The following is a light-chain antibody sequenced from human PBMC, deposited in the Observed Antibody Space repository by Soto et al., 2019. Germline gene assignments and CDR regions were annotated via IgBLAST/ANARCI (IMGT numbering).Light chain of an antibody. CDR3: QQRSNWPPT. V-gene: IGKV3-11*01. CDR2: DAS. CDR1: QSVSSY. J-gene: IGKJ1*01. Sequence: EIVLTQSPATLSLSPGERATLSCRASQSVSSYLAWYQQKPGQAPRLLIYDASNRATGIPARFSGSGSETDFTLTISSLGPEDFAFYYCQQRSNWPPTFGQGTKVEIK.